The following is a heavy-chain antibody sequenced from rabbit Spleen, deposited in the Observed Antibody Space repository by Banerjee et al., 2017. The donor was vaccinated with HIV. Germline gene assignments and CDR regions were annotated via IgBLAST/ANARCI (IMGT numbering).Heavy chain of an antibody. V-gene: IGHV1S45*01. D-gene: IGHD1-1*01. J-gene: IGHJ4*01. CDR1: GFSFSSSYY. CDR2: IYGGSSAST. Sequence: QEQLVESGGDLVKPGTSLTLTCTASGFSFSSSYYMCWVRQAPGKGLECIACIYGGSSASTYYANWAKGRFTISKTSSTTVTLRMTSLTAADTATYFCARDLTSVIGWNFNLWGPGTLVTVS. CDR3: ARDLTSVIGWNFNL.